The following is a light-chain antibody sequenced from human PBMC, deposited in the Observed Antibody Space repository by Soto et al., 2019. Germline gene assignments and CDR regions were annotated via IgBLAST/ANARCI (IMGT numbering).Light chain of an antibody. CDR1: QSVSSSY. CDR2: GAS. J-gene: IGKJ4*01. Sequence: EIVLTKSPGTLSLSAGERVTLTCRASQSVSSSYLSWYQQKPGQAPRLLIFGASSRATGIPDRFSRSGSCTNLTLTISRLENEDYAVYYCQQYGNSPSLTFGGGTKVDI. CDR3: QQYGNSPSLT. V-gene: IGKV3-20*01.